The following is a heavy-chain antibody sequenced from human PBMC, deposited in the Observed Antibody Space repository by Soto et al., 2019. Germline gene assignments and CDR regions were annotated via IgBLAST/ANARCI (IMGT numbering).Heavy chain of an antibody. CDR2: INAGNGNT. CDR3: ARGRGYDFWSGYYVCDY. J-gene: IGHJ4*02. Sequence: GASVKVSCKASGYTFTSYAMHWVRQAPGQRLEWMGWINAGNGNTKYSQKFQGRVTITRDTSASTAYMELSSLRSEDTAVYYCARGRGYDFWSGYYVCDYWGQGTLVTVSS. D-gene: IGHD3-3*01. V-gene: IGHV1-3*01. CDR1: GYTFTSYA.